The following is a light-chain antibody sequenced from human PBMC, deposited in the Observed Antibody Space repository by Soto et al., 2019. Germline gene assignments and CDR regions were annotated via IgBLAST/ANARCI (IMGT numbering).Light chain of an antibody. CDR3: QQYDNLRPT. CDR2: DAS. V-gene: IGKV1-33*01. J-gene: IGKJ2*01. CDR1: QDISNY. Sequence: DIQMTQSPSSLSASVGDRVTSTCQASQDISNYLNWYQQKRGKAPKLLIYDASNLETGVPSRFSGSGSGTDFTFTISSLQPEDIATYYCQQYDNLRPTFGQGTKVEIK.